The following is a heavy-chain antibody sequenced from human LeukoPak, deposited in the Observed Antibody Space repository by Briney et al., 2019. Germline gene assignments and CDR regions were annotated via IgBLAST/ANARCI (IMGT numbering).Heavy chain of an antibody. D-gene: IGHD6-6*01. V-gene: IGHV1-46*01. CDR1: GYTFTNYY. CDR2: INPSGGST. J-gene: IGHJ4*02. CDR3: ANLEYSSSSGPGTLDY. Sequence: SSVTVSYKPSGYTFTNYYIHWVRQPPAQGLEWMGIINPSGGSTSYAQKFQGRVTMTRDTSTSTVYMELSSLRSEDTAVYYCANLEYSSSSGPGTLDYWGQGTLVTVSS.